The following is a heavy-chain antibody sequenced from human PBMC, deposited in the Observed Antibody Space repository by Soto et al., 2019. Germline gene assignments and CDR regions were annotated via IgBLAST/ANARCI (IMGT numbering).Heavy chain of an antibody. CDR2: ISTSSSYT. J-gene: IGHJ4*02. V-gene: IGHV3-11*05. CDR1: GFTFSDHY. Sequence: QVQLVESGGGLVKPGGSLRLSCVASGFTFSDHYMTWIRQAPGKGLEWLSYISTSSSYTNYADSVKGRFTISRDNAMNSLYLQMNSLRAEDTAEYYCARLRLTGYFDYWGRGTLVTVSS. CDR3: ARLRLTGYFDY.